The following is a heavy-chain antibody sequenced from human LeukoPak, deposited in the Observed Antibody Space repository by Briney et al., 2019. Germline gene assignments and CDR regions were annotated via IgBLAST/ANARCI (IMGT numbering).Heavy chain of an antibody. V-gene: IGHV1-46*01. CDR2: INPSGGST. Sequence: ASVEVSCKASGYTFTSYYMHWVRQAPGQGLEWMGIINPSGGSTSYAQKFQGRVTMTRDTSTSTVYMELSSLRSEDTAVYYCARAGIAAAALDYWGQGTLVTVSS. J-gene: IGHJ4*02. CDR3: ARAGIAAAALDY. D-gene: IGHD6-13*01. CDR1: GYTFTSYY.